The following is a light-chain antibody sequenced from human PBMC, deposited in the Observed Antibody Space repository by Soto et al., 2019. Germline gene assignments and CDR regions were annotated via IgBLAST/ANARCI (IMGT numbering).Light chain of an antibody. CDR3: QQYYTTPLT. V-gene: IGKV4-1*01. CDR1: QSVLYSSNHKNY. Sequence: IVMTQSPDSLAVSLGARATINCKSSQSVLYSSNHKNYLAWYQQKPGQPPKLLIYWASTRESGVPDRFSGSGSGTDFTLTISSLQAEDVAVYYCQQYYTTPLTFGGGTKVDIK. J-gene: IGKJ4*01. CDR2: WAS.